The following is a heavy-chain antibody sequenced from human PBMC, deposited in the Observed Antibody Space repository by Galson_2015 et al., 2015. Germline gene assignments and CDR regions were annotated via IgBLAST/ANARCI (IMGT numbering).Heavy chain of an antibody. D-gene: IGHD2-2*01. V-gene: IGHV1-69*13. CDR2: IIPIFGTA. J-gene: IGHJ6*02. Sequence: SVKVSCKASGGTFSSYAISWVRQAPGQGLEWMGGIIPIFGTANYAQKFQGRVTITADESTSTAYMELSSLRSEDTAVYYCARASKRIVVVPAGSYYYYYYGMDVWGQGTTVTVSS. CDR1: GGTFSSYA. CDR3: ARASKRIVVVPAGSYYYYYYGMDV.